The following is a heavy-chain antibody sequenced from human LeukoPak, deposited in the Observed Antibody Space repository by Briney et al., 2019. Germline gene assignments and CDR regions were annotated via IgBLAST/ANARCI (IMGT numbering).Heavy chain of an antibody. D-gene: IGHD5-24*01. Sequence: GGSLRLSCAASGITLSDYYMNWIRQAPGKGLEWLSQITSSGSTIYYADSVKGRFTISRDNSKNSLYLQMNNLGVDDTAVYYCVRQVGQPTIFDYWGQGTLVTVSS. V-gene: IGHV3-11*01. CDR3: VRQVGQPTIFDY. CDR2: ITSSGSTI. J-gene: IGHJ4*02. CDR1: GITLSDYY.